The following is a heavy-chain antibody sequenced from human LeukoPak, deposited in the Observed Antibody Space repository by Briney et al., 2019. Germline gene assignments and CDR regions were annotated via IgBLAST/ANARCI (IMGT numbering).Heavy chain of an antibody. CDR2: IYHSGST. V-gene: IGHV4-38-2*02. D-gene: IGHD6-13*01. J-gene: IGHJ5*02. CDR3: ATRPDIAATGPGWFDP. CDR1: GYSISSGYY. Sequence: SETLSLTCTVSGYSISSGYYWGWIRQPPGKGLEWIGSIYHSGSTYYNPSLKSRVTISVDTSKNQFSLKVTSVTAADTAVYYCATRPDIAATGPGWFDPWGQGTLVTVSS.